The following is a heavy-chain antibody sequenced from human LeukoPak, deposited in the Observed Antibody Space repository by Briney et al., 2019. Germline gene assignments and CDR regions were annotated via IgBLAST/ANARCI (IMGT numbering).Heavy chain of an antibody. CDR1: GYTFINYN. J-gene: IGHJ4*02. CDR2: VNPRSGNA. V-gene: IGHV1-8*03. D-gene: IGHD2-8*01. CDR3: ARGVPLGYCTYGVCYPPYYFDY. Sequence: GASVTVSCKASGYTFINYNINWVRQATGQGLEWMGWVNPRSGNAGYLQKFQGRLTITRDTSIDTAYMDLSSLSSEDTAVYYCARGVPLGYCTYGVCYPPYYFDYWGQGTLVTASS.